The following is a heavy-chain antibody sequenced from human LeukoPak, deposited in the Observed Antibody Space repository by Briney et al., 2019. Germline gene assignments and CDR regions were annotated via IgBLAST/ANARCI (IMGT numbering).Heavy chain of an antibody. CDR3: ARVAGGYSYGYPDY. V-gene: IGHV4-39*07. D-gene: IGHD5-18*01. CDR1: GGSISSSSYY. J-gene: IGHJ4*02. Sequence: SQTLSLTCTVSGGSISSSSYYWGWIRQPPGKGLEWIGSIYYSGSTYYNPSLKSRVTISVDTSKNQFSLKLSSVTAADTAVYYCARVAGGYSYGYPDYWGQGTLVTVSS. CDR2: IYYSGST.